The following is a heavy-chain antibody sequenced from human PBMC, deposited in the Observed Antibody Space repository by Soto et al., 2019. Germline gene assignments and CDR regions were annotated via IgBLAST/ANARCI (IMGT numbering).Heavy chain of an antibody. D-gene: IGHD3-10*01. Sequence: SETLSLTCTFPGCSISSSYWSWIRQPPGKGLEYIGYIYHNGSINYKPSLKSRVTISVDMSKNQFSLKLSSVTAADTAVYYCARHSRPITMVRGVRSLDSFDIWGQGTMVTVSS. CDR2: IYHNGSI. V-gene: IGHV4-59*08. J-gene: IGHJ3*02. CDR1: GCSISSSY. CDR3: ARHSRPITMVRGVRSLDSFDI.